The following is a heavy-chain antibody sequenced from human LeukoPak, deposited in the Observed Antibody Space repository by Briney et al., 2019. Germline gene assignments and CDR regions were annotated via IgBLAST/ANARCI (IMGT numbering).Heavy chain of an antibody. V-gene: IGHV3-11*01. CDR3: ARDGRSLHAFDI. Sequence: SLTLSCAPCVLTLSDYYMSWPRHAREKAREWVSYFCSRASTIYYADSVKGRFSLSRDNTTNSLYLQMNRLRAQDTSVYICARDGRSLHAFDIWGEGTMVTVSS. D-gene: IGHD1-26*01. CDR1: VLTLSDYY. CDR2: FCSRASTI. J-gene: IGHJ3*02.